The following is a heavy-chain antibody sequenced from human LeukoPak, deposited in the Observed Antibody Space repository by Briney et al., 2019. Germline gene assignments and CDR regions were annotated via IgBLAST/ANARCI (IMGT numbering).Heavy chain of an antibody. Sequence: PSGTLSLTCAVSGGSISSSNWWSWVRQPPGKGLEWIGYIYYSGSTKYNPSLKSRVTISVDTSKNQFSLKLSSVTAADTAVYYCARGPDWSFGYFQHWGQGTLVTVSS. V-gene: IGHV4-4*02. J-gene: IGHJ1*01. CDR1: GGSISSSNW. D-gene: IGHD3-9*01. CDR3: ARGPDWSFGYFQH. CDR2: IYYSGST.